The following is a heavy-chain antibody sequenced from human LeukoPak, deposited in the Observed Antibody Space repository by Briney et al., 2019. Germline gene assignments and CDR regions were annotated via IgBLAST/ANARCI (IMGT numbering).Heavy chain of an antibody. CDR2: ISWNSDTI. J-gene: IGHJ6*02. CDR3: AKAPPPGSYYYGMHV. Sequence: GGSLRLSCAASGFTFDDYAMHWVRQAPGKGLEWVSGISWNSDTIGYADSVKGRFTISRDNAKNSLYLQMNSLRVGDTALYYCAKAPPPGSYYYGMHVWGQGTTVTVSS. V-gene: IGHV3-9*01. CDR1: GFTFDDYA.